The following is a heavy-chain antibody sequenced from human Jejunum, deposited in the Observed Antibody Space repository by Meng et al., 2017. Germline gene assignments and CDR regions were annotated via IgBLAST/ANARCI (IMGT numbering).Heavy chain of an antibody. D-gene: IGHD1-14*01. CDR1: GVSTTALFY. J-gene: IGHJ4*02. CDR2: VWPSGAT. Sequence: QDQRQESGPGLVQPSGPLSLTCTVSGVSTTALFYWTWIRQAPGKGLEWIGEVWPSGATYYNPSLSSRITISIDTSNNQFSLEVAFLTAADTAVYYCARAIRERYFDSWGQGTLVTVSS. V-gene: IGHV4-4*02. CDR3: ARAIRERYFDS.